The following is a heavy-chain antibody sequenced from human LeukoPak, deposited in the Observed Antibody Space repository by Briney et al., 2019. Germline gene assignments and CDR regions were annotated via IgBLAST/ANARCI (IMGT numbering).Heavy chain of an antibody. CDR3: ARNRYDYCYYYGMDV. D-gene: IGHD1-14*01. V-gene: IGHV3-53*01. J-gene: IGHJ6*02. Sequence: GGSLRLSCAASGFTGSSNYMSWVRQAPGKGLEWFSVIYSGGSTYYADSVKGRFTISRDNSKNTLYLQMNSLRAEDTAVYYCARNRYDYCYYYGMDVWGQGTTVTVSS. CDR1: GFTGSSNY. CDR2: IYSGGST.